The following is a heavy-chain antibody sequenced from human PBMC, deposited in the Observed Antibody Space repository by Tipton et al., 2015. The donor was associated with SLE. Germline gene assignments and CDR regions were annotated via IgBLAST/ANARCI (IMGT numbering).Heavy chain of an antibody. Sequence: TLSLTCTVSGGSISSGSYYWSWIRQPAGKGPEWIGRIYTSGRTNYNPSLKSRVTISVHTSKNQFSLKLSSVTAADTAVYYCARVFVFGEVLAPQYYYMDVWGKGTTVTVSS. J-gene: IGHJ6*03. CDR3: ARVFVFGEVLAPQYYYMDV. V-gene: IGHV4-61*02. CDR1: GGSISSGSYY. CDR2: IYTSGRT. D-gene: IGHD3-3*01.